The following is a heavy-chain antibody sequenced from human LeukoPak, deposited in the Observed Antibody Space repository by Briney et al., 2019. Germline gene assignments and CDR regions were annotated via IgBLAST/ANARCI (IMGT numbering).Heavy chain of an antibody. CDR3: ARSEAGVTSGDAFDF. V-gene: IGHV3-21*04. J-gene: IGHJ3*01. CDR2: ISSSGSYI. CDR1: RFTFSSYS. Sequence: GGSLRLSCAASRFTFSSYSMNWVRQAPGKGLEWVSSISSSGSYIYYADSVKGRFTISRDNAKNSLYLQMNSLRAEDTALYYCARSEAGVTSGDAFDFWGQGTMVTVSS. D-gene: IGHD4-23*01.